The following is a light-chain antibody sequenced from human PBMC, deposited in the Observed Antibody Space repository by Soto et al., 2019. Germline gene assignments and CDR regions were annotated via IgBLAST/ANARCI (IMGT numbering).Light chain of an antibody. Sequence: IKMTQSPSTVSGSVGDRGAITCRASQSISNWLAWYQQKPGTAPKLVIYDASTLESGVPSRFSGSGSGTETTLTISRLEPADPAVYSCQQYGSSLFSFGPGTKVDIK. V-gene: IGKV1-5*01. CDR2: DAS. CDR3: QQYGSSLFS. J-gene: IGKJ3*01. CDR1: QSISNW.